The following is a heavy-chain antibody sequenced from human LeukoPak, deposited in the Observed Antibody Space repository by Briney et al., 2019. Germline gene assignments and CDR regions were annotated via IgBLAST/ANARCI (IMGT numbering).Heavy chain of an antibody. CDR3: ARGPCSGGSCYYYYYGMDV. J-gene: IGHJ6*02. D-gene: IGHD2-15*01. CDR2: INHSGST. CDR1: GGSFSGYY. Sequence: SETLSLTCAVYGGSFSGYYWSWIRQPPGKGLEWIGEINHSGSTNYNPSLKSRVTISVDTSKNQFSLKLSSVTAADTAVYYCARGPCSGGSCYYYYYGMDVWGQGTTVTVSS. V-gene: IGHV4-34*01.